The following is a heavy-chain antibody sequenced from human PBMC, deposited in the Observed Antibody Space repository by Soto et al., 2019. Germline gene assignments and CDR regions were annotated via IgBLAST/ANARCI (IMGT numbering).Heavy chain of an antibody. D-gene: IGHD2-2*01. CDR1: GFTFSNYA. CDR3: AKRTLTSCYPVDY. V-gene: IGHV3-23*01. Sequence: EVQLLESGGGLVQPGGSLRLSCAASGFTFSNYAMTWVRQAPGKGLVWVSVISGSGGSTYYADSVKGRFTISRDNSKNTMYLQMTSLRAEDTAVYYCAKRTLTSCYPVDYWGQGALVTVSS. CDR2: ISGSGGST. J-gene: IGHJ4*02.